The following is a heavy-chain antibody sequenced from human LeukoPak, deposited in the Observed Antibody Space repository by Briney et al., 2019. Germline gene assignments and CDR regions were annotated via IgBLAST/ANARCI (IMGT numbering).Heavy chain of an antibody. CDR2: VFHSGST. V-gene: IGHV4-39*01. Sequence: SETLSLTCTVSGGSLSSTSHYWGWIRQPPGKGLEWIGNVFHSGSTSYNPSLKSRVTISVDTSKTQFSLKLSSVTAADTAVYYCARQGIDSSDDYYYYGMDVWGQGTTVTVSS. J-gene: IGHJ6*02. CDR1: GGSLSSTSHY. CDR3: ARQGIDSSDDYYYYGMDV. D-gene: IGHD2-15*01.